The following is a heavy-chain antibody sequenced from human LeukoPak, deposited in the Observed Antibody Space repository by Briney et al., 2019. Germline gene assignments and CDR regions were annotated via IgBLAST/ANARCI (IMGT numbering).Heavy chain of an antibody. CDR2: IYSGGST. CDR1: GFTFSSYW. Sequence: GGSLRLSCAASGFTFSSYWMHWVRQAPGKGLEWVSVIYSGGSTYYADSVKGRFTISRDNSKNTLYLQMNSLRAEDTAVYYCARAPPHYYYGMDVWGQGTTVTVSS. V-gene: IGHV3-53*01. CDR3: ARAPPHYYYGMDV. J-gene: IGHJ6*02.